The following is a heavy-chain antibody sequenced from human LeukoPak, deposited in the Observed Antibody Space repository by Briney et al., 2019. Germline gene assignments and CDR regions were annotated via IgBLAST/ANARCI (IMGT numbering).Heavy chain of an antibody. CDR2: IYYSGDT. D-gene: IGHD3-3*01. J-gene: IGHJ3*02. Sequence: SETLSLTCGVSGGSFRPYYWTWVRQPPGKGLEWLSYIYYSGDTRYNASLKSRVTMSVDTSKNQFSLKLSSVTAADTAVYYCARFVLELIALRSVMGAFAIWGQGIMVSVSS. CDR3: ARFVLELIALRSVMGAFAI. CDR1: GGSFRPYY. V-gene: IGHV4-59*01.